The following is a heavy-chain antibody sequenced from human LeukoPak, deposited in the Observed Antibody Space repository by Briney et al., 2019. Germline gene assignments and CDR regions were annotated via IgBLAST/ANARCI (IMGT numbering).Heavy chain of an antibody. Sequence: GGSLRLSCVASGLRFDYYAMHWVRQGPGKGREWVSGISWNSDDIDYAESVKDRFTISRDNRKHSLYLEMNSLRPDHTVLYYYAAGETLLNYLEYWGQGSLVTVSS. D-gene: IGHD2-21*01. J-gene: IGHJ4*02. CDR3: AAGETLLNYLEY. V-gene: IGHV3-9*01. CDR1: GLRFDYYA. CDR2: ISWNSDDI.